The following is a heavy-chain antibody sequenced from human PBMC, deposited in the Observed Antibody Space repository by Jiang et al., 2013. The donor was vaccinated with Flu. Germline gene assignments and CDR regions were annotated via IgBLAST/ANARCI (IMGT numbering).Heavy chain of an antibody. CDR3: ARIGGRGYTYGTFDY. J-gene: IGHJ4*02. V-gene: IGHV1-46*01. CDR1: GYTFTSYY. Sequence: SGAEVKKPGASVKGSCKASGYTFTSYYVHWVRQAPGQGLEWMGLINCGGGTTNYAQKFQGRVTMIRDTSTSTVYMELSSLTSEDTTVYYCARIGGRGYTYGTFDYWGQGTLVTVSS. D-gene: IGHD5-18*01. CDR2: INCGGGTT.